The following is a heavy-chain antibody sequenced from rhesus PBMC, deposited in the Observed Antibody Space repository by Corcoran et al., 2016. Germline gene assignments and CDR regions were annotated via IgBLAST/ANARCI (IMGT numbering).Heavy chain of an antibody. CDR3: ARRGQHFDY. J-gene: IGHJ4*01. D-gene: IGHD1-20*01. V-gene: IGHV4S7*01. CDR2: IYGNSAST. Sequence: QVQLQESGPGLVKPSETLSLPCAVPGGSISGGSYWGWIRPHPGKGLEWIGNIYGNSASTYYNPSLKSRVTISKDTSKNQFSLKLSSVTAADTAVYYCARRGQHFDYWGQGVLVTVSS. CDR1: GGSISGGSY.